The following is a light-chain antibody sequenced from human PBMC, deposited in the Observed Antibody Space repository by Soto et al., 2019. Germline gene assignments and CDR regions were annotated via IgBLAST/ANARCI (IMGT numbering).Light chain of an antibody. CDR3: QHNNWYSDA. CDR2: KAS. CDR1: QTISSW. V-gene: IGKV1-5*03. Sequence: DIQMTQSPATLSASVGDRVTITCRAGQTISSWLAWYQQKPQTPPKLLICKASRLESVVPSWFSGSASRTEFTLTISILQPDDSATYYYQHNNWYSDAFGRGTKVDI. J-gene: IGKJ1*01.